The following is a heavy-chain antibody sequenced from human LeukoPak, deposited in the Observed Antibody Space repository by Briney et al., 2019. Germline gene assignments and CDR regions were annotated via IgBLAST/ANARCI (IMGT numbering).Heavy chain of an antibody. Sequence: GGSLRLSCAASAFTFSDYSMNWVRQAPGKGLEWISYISGRSSTIYYADSVRGRFTISRDNAKNSIYLQMNSLRAEDTAVYYCARDRLTSGRYFFDYWGQGPVVSVSS. V-gene: IGHV3-48*01. J-gene: IGHJ4*02. CDR1: AFTFSDYS. D-gene: IGHD1-26*01. CDR2: ISGRSSTI. CDR3: ARDRLTSGRYFFDY.